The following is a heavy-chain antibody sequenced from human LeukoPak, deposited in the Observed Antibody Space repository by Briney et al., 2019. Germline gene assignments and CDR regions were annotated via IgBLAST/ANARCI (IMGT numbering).Heavy chain of an antibody. V-gene: IGHV3-33*01. J-gene: IGHJ3*02. CDR1: GFTFSAYG. CDR2: IWRDGSNE. Sequence: GGSLRLSCAASGFTFSAYGMHWVRQAPGKGLEWVAVIWRDGSNENYPDSVKGRFTISRDNSKNTLFLQMNSLRTEDTAVYYCARDFGARPLDIRGQGTMVTVSS. D-gene: IGHD3-10*01. CDR3: ARDFGARPLDI.